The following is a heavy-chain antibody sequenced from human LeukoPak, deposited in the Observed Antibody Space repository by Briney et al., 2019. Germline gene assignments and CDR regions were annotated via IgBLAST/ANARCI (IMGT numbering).Heavy chain of an antibody. CDR3: AKVAARAPDAFDI. CDR2: ISYDGSNK. CDR1: GFTFSSYG. V-gene: IGHV3-30*18. J-gene: IGHJ3*02. Sequence: GRSLRLSCAASGFTFSSYGMHWVRQAPGKGLDWVAVISYDGSNKYYADSVKGRFTISRDNSKNTLYLQMNSLRAEDTAVYYCAKVAARAPDAFDIWGQGTMVTVSS. D-gene: IGHD6-13*01.